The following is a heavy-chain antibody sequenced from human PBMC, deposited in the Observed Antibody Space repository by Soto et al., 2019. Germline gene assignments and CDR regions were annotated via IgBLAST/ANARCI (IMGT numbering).Heavy chain of an antibody. CDR3: ARDDEYDDTGLDY. D-gene: IGHD1-1*01. V-gene: IGHV3-33*01. CDR1: GLLFSRFG. CDR2: IVNHGGRK. Sequence: QVQLVESGGGVVQPGTSLRLSCAASGLLFSRFGMHWVRQAPGKGLEWVAVIVNHGGRKDYADSVRGRFTISRDNSRNTLFLEIRSLRVENTAIYYCARDDEYDDTGLDYWGQGTLVTVSS. J-gene: IGHJ4*02.